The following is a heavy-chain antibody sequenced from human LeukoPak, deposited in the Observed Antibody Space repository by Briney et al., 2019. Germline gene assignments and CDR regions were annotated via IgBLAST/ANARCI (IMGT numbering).Heavy chain of an antibody. J-gene: IGHJ3*02. V-gene: IGHV3-30*02. Sequence: PGGSLRLSCAASGFTFSSYGMHWVRQAPGKGLEWVAFIRYDGSNKYYADSVKGRFTISRDNSKNTLYLQMNSLRAEDTAVYYCLRPGYSAYDARDIWGQGTMVTVSS. D-gene: IGHD5-12*01. CDR2: IRYDGSNK. CDR3: LRPGYSAYDARDI. CDR1: GFTFSSYG.